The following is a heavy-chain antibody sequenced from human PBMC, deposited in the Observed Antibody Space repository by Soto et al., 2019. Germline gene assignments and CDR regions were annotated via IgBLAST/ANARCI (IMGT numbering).Heavy chain of an antibody. D-gene: IGHD6-13*01. CDR1: GGSFSGYY. Sequence: PSETLSLTCAVYGGSFSGYYWSWIRQPPGKGLGWIGEINHSGSTNYNPSLKGRVTISVDTSKNQFTLKLSSVTAADTAVYYCARWRAAAGSWFDPWGQGTLVTVSS. CDR2: INHSGST. J-gene: IGHJ5*02. CDR3: ARWRAAAGSWFDP. V-gene: IGHV4-34*01.